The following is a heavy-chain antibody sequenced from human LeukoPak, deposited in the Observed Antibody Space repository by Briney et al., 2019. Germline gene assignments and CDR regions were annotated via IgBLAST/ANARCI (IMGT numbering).Heavy chain of an antibody. CDR2: ISVSGGST. D-gene: IGHD3-10*01. Sequence: VGSLRLSCAGSGFTFSSYAMSWVRQAPGEGLEWVSAISVSGGSTYYADSVKGRFTISRDNSKNTLYLQMNSLRAEDTAVYYCEKAGWRFGELLEYYYYMDVWGKGTTVTVSS. CDR3: EKAGWRFGELLEYYYYMDV. J-gene: IGHJ6*03. V-gene: IGHV3-23*01. CDR1: GFTFSSYA.